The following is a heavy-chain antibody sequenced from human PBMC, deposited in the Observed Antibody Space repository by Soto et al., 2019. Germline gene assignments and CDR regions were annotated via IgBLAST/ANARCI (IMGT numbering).Heavy chain of an antibody. Sequence: ASVKVSCKASGYTFTSYYMHWVRQAPGQGLEWMGIINPSGGSTSYAQKFQGRVTMTRDTSTSTVYMELSSLRSEDTAVYYCARGHYYDSGGYYHYFDYWGQGTRVTVSS. CDR1: GYTFTSYY. CDR2: INPSGGST. D-gene: IGHD3-22*01. J-gene: IGHJ4*02. V-gene: IGHV1-46*01. CDR3: ARGHYYDSGGYYHYFDY.